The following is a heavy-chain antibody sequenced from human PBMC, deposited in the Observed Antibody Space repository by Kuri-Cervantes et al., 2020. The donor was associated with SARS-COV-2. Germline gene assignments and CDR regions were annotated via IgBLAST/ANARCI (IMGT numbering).Heavy chain of an antibody. Sequence: ASVKVSCKASGYTFTSYAMHWVRQAPGQRLEWMGWSNAGNGNTKYSQEFQGRVTITRDTSASTAYMELSTLRSDDTAVYYCARSPRDNYMDVWGKGTTVTVSS. CDR3: ARSPRDNYMDV. V-gene: IGHV1-3*02. J-gene: IGHJ6*04. D-gene: IGHD2-21*01. CDR1: GYTFTSYA. CDR2: SNAGNGNT.